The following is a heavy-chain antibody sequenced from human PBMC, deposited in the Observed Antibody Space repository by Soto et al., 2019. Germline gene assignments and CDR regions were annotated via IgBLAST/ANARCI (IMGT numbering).Heavy chain of an antibody. CDR1: GGSISSSSYY. D-gene: IGHD5-12*01. CDR2: IYYSGST. CDR3: ARHLGGNSGYVLAY. Sequence: PSETLSLTCTVSGGSISSSSYYWGWIRQPPGKGLEWIGSIYYSGSTYYNPSLKSRVTISVDTSKNQFSLKLSSVTAADTAVYYCARHLGGNSGYVLAYWGQGTLVTVSS. J-gene: IGHJ4*02. V-gene: IGHV4-39*01.